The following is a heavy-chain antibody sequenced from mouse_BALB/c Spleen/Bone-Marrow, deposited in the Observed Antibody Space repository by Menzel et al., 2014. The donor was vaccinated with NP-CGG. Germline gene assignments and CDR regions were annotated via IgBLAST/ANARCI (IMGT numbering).Heavy chain of an antibody. Sequence: VQLQHSGTVLARPGASVKMPCKASGYTFTSYWMHWIKQRPGQGLEWIGAFYPGNSDTIYNQKFKGKAKLTAVTSTSTAYMELSSLTNEDSAVYFCLTAGFDYWGQGTTLTVSS. J-gene: IGHJ2*01. D-gene: IGHD3-1*01. V-gene: IGHV1-5*01. CDR1: GYTFTSYW. CDR3: LTAGFDY. CDR2: FYPGNSDT.